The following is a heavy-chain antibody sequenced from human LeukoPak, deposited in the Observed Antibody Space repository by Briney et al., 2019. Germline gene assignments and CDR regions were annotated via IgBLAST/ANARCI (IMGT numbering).Heavy chain of an antibody. CDR1: GFTFSSYS. J-gene: IGHJ4*02. CDR3: ARDHNGPYTFDY. Sequence: GGSLRLSCAASGFTFSSYSMNWVRQAPGKGLEWVSLIFSGGGTYYADSVKGRFTISRDNAKNSLSLQMNSLKVEDTAVYYCARDHNGPYTFDYWGQGTLVTVSS. CDR2: IFSGGGT. V-gene: IGHV3-66*01. D-gene: IGHD2-2*02.